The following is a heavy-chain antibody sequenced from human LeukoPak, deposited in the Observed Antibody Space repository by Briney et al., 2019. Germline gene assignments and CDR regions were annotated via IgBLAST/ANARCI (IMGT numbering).Heavy chain of an antibody. V-gene: IGHV3-43*02. CDR2: ISGGGGST. CDR1: GFTFDDYA. D-gene: IGHD6-19*01. Sequence: GGSLRLSCAASGFTFDDYAMHWVRQAPGKGLEWVSLISGGGGSTYYADSVKGRFTISRDNSKNSLYLQMNSLRTEDTALYYCAKDIQQWLSKVDFRGQGTLVTVSS. J-gene: IGHJ4*02. CDR3: AKDIQQWLSKVDF.